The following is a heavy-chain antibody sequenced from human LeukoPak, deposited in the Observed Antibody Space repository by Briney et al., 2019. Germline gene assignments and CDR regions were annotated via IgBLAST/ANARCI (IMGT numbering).Heavy chain of an antibody. D-gene: IGHD5-18*01. CDR3: ARGTRGYSYGYDFDY. J-gene: IGHJ4*02. CDR2: IYSGGST. Sequence: PGGSLRLSCAASGFTFSSYAMSWVRQAPGKGLEWVSVIYSGGSTYYADSVKGRFTISRDNSKNTLYLQMNSLRAEDTAVHYCARGTRGYSYGYDFDYWGQGTLVTVSS. CDR1: GFTFSSYA. V-gene: IGHV3-66*01.